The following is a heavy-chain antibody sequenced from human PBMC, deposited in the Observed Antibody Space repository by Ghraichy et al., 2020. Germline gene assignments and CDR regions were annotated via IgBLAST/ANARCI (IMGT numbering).Heavy chain of an antibody. Sequence: SETLSLTCTVSGGSITSSSQYWGWVRQSPGKGLDWIGIIYYSGRTSYNPSLQIRVTMSLDPSKSQFSLKLSSVTAADTAVYYCAHLGEGGGPIDYWGQGTLVTVSS. V-gene: IGHV4-39*01. CDR1: GGSITSSSQY. D-gene: IGHD3-10*01. J-gene: IGHJ4*02. CDR3: AHLGEGGGPIDY. CDR2: IYYSGRT.